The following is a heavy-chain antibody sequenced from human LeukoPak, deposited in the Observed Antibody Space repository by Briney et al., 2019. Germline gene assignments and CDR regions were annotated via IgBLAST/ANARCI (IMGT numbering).Heavy chain of an antibody. D-gene: IGHD6-19*01. CDR2: INHSGST. CDR1: GGSFSGYY. Sequence: SETLSLTCAVYGGSFSGYYRSWIRQPPGKGLEWIGEINHSGSTNYNPSLKSRVTISVDTSKNQFSLKLSSVTAEDTAVYYCASGGYSSGWYSDWYFDLWGRGTLVTVSS. CDR3: ASGGYSSGWYSDWYFDL. V-gene: IGHV4-34*01. J-gene: IGHJ2*01.